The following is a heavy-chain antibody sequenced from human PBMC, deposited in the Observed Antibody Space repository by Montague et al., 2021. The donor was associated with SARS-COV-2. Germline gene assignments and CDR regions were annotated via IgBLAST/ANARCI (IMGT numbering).Heavy chain of an antibody. J-gene: IGHJ4*02. CDR3: ARSRDWYLGN. D-gene: IGHD3-9*01. V-gene: IGHV4-39*07. Sequence: SETLSLTCTVSGDSISSGGYFWGWIRQPPGKGLEWIESIHIGGTSYLNPSLKSRVTISIDSSKNQFSLNVTSVTAADTAVYFCARSRDWYLGNWGQGTLATVSS. CDR2: IHIGGTS. CDR1: GDSISSGGYF.